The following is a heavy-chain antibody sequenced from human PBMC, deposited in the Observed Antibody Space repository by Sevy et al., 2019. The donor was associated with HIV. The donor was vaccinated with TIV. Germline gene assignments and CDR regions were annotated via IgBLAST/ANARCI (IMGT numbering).Heavy chain of an antibody. D-gene: IGHD5-18*01. CDR3: AKKMGGGSGMAFLVDF. CDR1: GFTFNSFA. J-gene: IGHJ4*02. CDR2: ISGTGDYT. V-gene: IGHV3-23*01. Sequence: GGSLRLSCAASGFTFNSFAMGWVRQAPGNGLDWISVISGTGDYTYYADSVKGRFTISRDNSKNTLFLQMNSLRAEDTAIFYCAKKMGGGSGMAFLVDFWGQGTLVTVSS.